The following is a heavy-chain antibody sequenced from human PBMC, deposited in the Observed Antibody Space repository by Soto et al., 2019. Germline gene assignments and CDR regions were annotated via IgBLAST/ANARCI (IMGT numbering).Heavy chain of an antibody. CDR2: IIPILGIA. CDR3: ASTIIRAGRQLVY. D-gene: IGHD6-13*01. V-gene: IGHV1-69*02. CDR1: GGTFSSYT. J-gene: IGHJ4*02. Sequence: QVQLVQSGAEVKKPGSSVKVSCKASGGTFSSYTISWVRQAPGQGLEWMGRIIPILGIANYAQKFQGRVTITTDKSTSTAYMELSSLRSEDTAVYYCASTIIRAGRQLVYWGQGTLVTVSS.